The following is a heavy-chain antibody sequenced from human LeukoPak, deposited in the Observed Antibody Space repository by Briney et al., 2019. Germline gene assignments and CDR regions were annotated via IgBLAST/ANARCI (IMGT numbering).Heavy chain of an antibody. CDR1: GGSISSSSYY. V-gene: IGHV4-39*07. CDR3: AREGGQLAGLFDY. Sequence: SETLSLTCTVSGGSISSSSYYWGWIRQPPGKGLEWIGSIYYSGSTYYNPSLKSRVTISVDTSKNQFSLKLSSVTAADTAVYYCAREGGQLAGLFDYWGQGTLVTVSS. J-gene: IGHJ4*02. D-gene: IGHD6-6*01. CDR2: IYYSGST.